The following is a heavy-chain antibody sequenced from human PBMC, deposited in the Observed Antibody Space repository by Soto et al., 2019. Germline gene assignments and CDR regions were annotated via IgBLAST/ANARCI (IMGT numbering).Heavy chain of an antibody. J-gene: IGHJ4*02. CDR1: GFTFGNYG. D-gene: IGHD2-2*01. CDR2: ISYDGSKK. Sequence: QVQLVEAGGGVVQPGRSLRLSCAASGFTFGNYGMHWVRQAADKGLEWLAFISYDGSKKYYAETVKGRFAVSRDNAKRTLHLEMSSLRPEDTAMYYCTTGLPQCDIVVTPAAIPCDYWGQGSLVIVSS. CDR3: TTGLPQCDIVVTPAAIPCDY. V-gene: IGHV3-30*03.